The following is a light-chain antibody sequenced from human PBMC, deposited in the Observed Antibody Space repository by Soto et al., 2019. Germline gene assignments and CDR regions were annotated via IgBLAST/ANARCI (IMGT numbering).Light chain of an antibody. V-gene: IGKV3-15*01. CDR3: QHYNNWPFT. CDR2: GAS. CDR1: QSISSN. Sequence: EIVMTQSPATLSVSPGERATLSCRASQSISSNLAWYQQKPGQAPRLLIYGASTRATGIPATFSGSGSGTELTLTISSLQSEDFAVYYCQHYNNWPFTFGPGTKVDIK. J-gene: IGKJ3*01.